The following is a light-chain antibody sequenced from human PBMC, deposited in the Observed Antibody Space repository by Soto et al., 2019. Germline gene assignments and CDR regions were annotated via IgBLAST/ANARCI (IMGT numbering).Light chain of an antibody. CDR2: GAS. CDR3: RQLNSYLYT. CDR1: ESMSNC. J-gene: IGKJ5*01. V-gene: IGKV1-5*01. Sequence: DIQMTQSPSTLSASVGDRVTITCRASESMSNCLAWYQQKPGKAPKLLISGASSLQSGVPSRFSGSGSGTEFTLTISSPQPEDFATYYCRQLNSYLYTFGQGTRLEIK.